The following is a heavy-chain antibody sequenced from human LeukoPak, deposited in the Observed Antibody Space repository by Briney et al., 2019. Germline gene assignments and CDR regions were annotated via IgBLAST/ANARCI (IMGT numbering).Heavy chain of an antibody. V-gene: IGHV4-31*03. J-gene: IGHJ4*02. CDR3: ARAHPSGSYVFDY. D-gene: IGHD1-26*01. Sequence: SQTLSLTCTVSGGSISSGGYYWSWIRQHPGKGLEWIGYIYYSGSTYYNPSLKSRVTISVDTSKNQFSLKLSSVTAADTAVYYCARAHPSGSYVFDYCGQGTLVTVSS. CDR2: IYYSGST. CDR1: GGSISSGGYY.